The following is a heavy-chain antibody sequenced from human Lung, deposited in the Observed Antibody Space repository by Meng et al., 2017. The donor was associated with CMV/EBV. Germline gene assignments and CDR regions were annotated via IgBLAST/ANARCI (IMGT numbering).Heavy chain of an antibody. J-gene: IGHJ6*02. CDR2: ISSASGTT. CDR1: GFTFSSYS. CDR3: ARDKECSSSNCDWDYYYYYGMDV. V-gene: IGHV3-48*04. Sequence: GESXKISXAASGFTFSSYSMNWVRQAPGKGLEWLSYISSASGTTYYADSVKGRLTISRDNAKNSLYLQMNSLRAEDTAVYYCARDKECSSSNCDWDYYYYYGMDVWGQGXAVTVSS. D-gene: IGHD2-2*01.